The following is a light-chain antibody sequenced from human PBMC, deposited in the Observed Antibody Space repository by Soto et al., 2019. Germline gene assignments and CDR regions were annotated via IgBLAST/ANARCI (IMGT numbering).Light chain of an antibody. CDR2: VNS. CDR1: SSNIGANYD. CDR3: QSYDSSLRGYV. V-gene: IGLV1-40*01. Sequence: QSVLTQPPSGSGAPGQRGTISCTRSSSNIGANYDVHWYQQLPGTAPTLLVFVNSNRPSGVPDRFSGSKSATSASLAITGLLAEDEAHYYCQSYDSSLRGYVFGPGTKVTVL. J-gene: IGLJ1*01.